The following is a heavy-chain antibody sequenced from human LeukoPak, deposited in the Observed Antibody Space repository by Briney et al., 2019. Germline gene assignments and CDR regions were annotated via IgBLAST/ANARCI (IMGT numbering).Heavy chain of an antibody. CDR2: IYYSGSI. D-gene: IGHD3-10*01. CDR1: GGSISSYY. J-gene: IGHJ6*02. Sequence: SETLSLTCTVSGGSISSYYWSWIRQPPGKGLEWIGYIYYSGSINYNPSLKSRVTISVDTSKNQFSLKLSSVTAADTAVYYCASTTMVRGVIYGMDVWGQGTTVTVSS. CDR3: ASTTMVRGVIYGMDV. V-gene: IGHV4-59*01.